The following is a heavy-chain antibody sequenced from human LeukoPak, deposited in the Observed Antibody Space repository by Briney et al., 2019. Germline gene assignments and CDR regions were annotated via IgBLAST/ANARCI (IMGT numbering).Heavy chain of an antibody. J-gene: IGHJ6*03. CDR3: ARGPQWRGDYYYMDV. CDR1: GYSFTNFD. V-gene: IGHV1-8*01. Sequence: ASVKVSCKASGYSFTNFDINWRRQATGQGLEWMGWMNPNSGNKGYAQKFQGRVSMTMNTSITTAYMELSSLRSEDTAVYYCARGPQWRGDYYYMDVWGRGTTVTVSS. D-gene: IGHD6-19*01. CDR2: MNPNSGNK.